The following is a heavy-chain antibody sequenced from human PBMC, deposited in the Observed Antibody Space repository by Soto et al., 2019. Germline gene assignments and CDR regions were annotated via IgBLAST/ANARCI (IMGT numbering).Heavy chain of an antibody. CDR1: GFTFSSYG. D-gene: IGHD3-16*01. V-gene: IGHV3-30*03. J-gene: IGHJ6*02. Sequence: VQLVESGGGVVQPGTSLRLACAASGFTFSSYGMHWVRQAPGKGLEWVAVISYDENNKDYADSVKGRFTISRDNSKNTLYLQMNSLKTDDAALYYCARDWGGDTTVAFQGYYGVDVWGQGTTVTVSS. CDR3: ARDWGGDTTVAFQGYYGVDV. CDR2: ISYDENNK.